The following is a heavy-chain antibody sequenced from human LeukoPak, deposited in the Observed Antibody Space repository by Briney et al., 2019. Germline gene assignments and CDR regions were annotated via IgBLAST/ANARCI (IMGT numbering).Heavy chain of an antibody. CDR1: GFTFSSYW. D-gene: IGHD6-13*01. CDR3: TCPSAAGPN. J-gene: IGHJ4*02. CDR2: IKQDGSQK. V-gene: IGHV3-7*03. Sequence: GGSLRLSCAASGFTFSSYWMSWVRQAPGKGLEWVANIKQDGSQKYYVDSVKGRFTISRDNAKDSLYLQMNSLRAEDTAMYYCTCPSAAGPNWGQGTLVTVSS.